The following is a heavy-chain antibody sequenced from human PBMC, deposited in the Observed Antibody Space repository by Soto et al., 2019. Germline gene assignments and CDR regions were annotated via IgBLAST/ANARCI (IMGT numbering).Heavy chain of an antibody. CDR3: ARGDSACNGGSCYSSPYYYYYCGMDV. CDR2: ISAYNGNT. CDR1: GYTLPSYG. J-gene: IGHJ6*02. D-gene: IGHD2-15*01. Sequence: GASVKVSCKASGYTLPSYGISWVRQAPGQGLEWMGWISAYNGNTNYAQKLQGRVTMTTDTSTSTAYMELRSLRSDDTAVYYCARGDSACNGGSCYSSPYYYYYCGMDVWGQGTTVTVSS. V-gene: IGHV1-18*01.